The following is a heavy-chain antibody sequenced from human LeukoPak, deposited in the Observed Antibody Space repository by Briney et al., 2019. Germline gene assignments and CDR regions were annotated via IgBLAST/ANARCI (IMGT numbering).Heavy chain of an antibody. CDR1: GYTFTSYD. Sequence: ASVKVSCKTSGYTFTSYDINWVRQAPGQGLEWMARMNPYSDNTGYLQKFRGRLTMTRDISIGTAYMELSSLGSEDTAVYYCVRSSSLVRGVILLTSDHHGIHWGQGTLVTVTS. CDR2: MNPYSDNT. CDR3: VRSSSLVRGVILLTSDHHGIH. D-gene: IGHD3-10*01. V-gene: IGHV1-8*01. J-gene: IGHJ4*02.